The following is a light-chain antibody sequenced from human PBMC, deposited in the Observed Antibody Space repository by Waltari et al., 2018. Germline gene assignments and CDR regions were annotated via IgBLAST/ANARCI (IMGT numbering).Light chain of an antibody. CDR2: WAS. Sequence: DIVMTQSPDSLAVSLGERATINCKSSQSVLYSSNNKNYFAWYQQNPGQPPKLLIYWASTRAAEVPDRFSGSGSGTDFTLTSSSLQAEDVAVYYCQQYYSTPLTFGGGTKVEIK. CDR1: QSVLYSSNNKNY. J-gene: IGKJ4*01. CDR3: QQYYSTPLT. V-gene: IGKV4-1*01.